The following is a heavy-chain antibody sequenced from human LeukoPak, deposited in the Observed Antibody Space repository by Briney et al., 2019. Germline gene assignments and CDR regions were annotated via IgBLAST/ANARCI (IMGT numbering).Heavy chain of an antibody. CDR1: GFTFSSYA. Sequence: PGGSQRLSCAASGFTFSSYAMSWVRQAPGKGLEWVSAISGSGASTSYADSVKGRFTISRDNSKNTLYLQMNSPRAEDTAVYYCAKPHGSGYGPFDIWGQGTMVTVSS. V-gene: IGHV3-23*01. J-gene: IGHJ3*02. CDR3: AKPHGSGYGPFDI. CDR2: ISGSGAST. D-gene: IGHD3-22*01.